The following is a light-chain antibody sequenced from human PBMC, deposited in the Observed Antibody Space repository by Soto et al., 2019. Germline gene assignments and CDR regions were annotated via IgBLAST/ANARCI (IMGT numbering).Light chain of an antibody. CDR3: SSYAGSNYVI. V-gene: IGLV2-8*01. CDR1: SSDVGGYNY. CDR2: EVN. J-gene: IGLJ2*01. Sequence: QSALTQPPSASGSPGQSVTISCTGTSSDVGGYNYVSWYQQHPGKAPKLMIYEVNKWPSGVPDRFSGSKSDNTASLTVSGLQAEDEAYYYCSSYAGSNYVIFGGGTKLTVL.